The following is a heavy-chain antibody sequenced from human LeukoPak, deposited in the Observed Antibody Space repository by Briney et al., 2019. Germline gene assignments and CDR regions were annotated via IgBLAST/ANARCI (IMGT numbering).Heavy chain of an antibody. D-gene: IGHD3-9*01. Sequence: GGSLRLSCAASGFAFRNYWMHWVRQGPGKGLLWVSRINRDGRATSYADSVKGRFTISRDNAKNTLYLQMNSLRAEDTAVYYCARDPYDILTGPNFDYWGQGTLVTVSS. CDR3: ARDPYDILTGPNFDY. J-gene: IGHJ4*02. V-gene: IGHV3-74*01. CDR1: GFAFRNYW. CDR2: INRDGRAT.